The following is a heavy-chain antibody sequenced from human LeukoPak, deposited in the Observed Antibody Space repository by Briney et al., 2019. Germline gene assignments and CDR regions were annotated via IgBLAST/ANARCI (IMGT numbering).Heavy chain of an antibody. CDR2: IIPIFGTA. CDR3: ASPSRYCSSTSCPLGY. V-gene: IGHV1-69*05. D-gene: IGHD2-2*01. Sequence: SVKVSCKASGGTFSSYAISWVRQAPGQGLEWMGGIIPIFGTAKYAQKFPGRVTITTDESTSTAYMELSSLRSEDTAVYYCASPSRYCSSTSCPLGYWGQGTLVTVSS. CDR1: GGTFSSYA. J-gene: IGHJ4*02.